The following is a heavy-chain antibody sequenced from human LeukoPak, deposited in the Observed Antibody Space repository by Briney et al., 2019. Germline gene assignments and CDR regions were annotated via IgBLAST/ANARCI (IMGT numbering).Heavy chain of an antibody. CDR2: IYYSGST. CDR3: ARHPGWFGELLREYYFDY. Sequence: SETLSLTCTVSGGSISSSSYYWGWIRQPPGKGLEWIGSIYYSGSTYYNPSLKSRVTISVDTSKNQFSLKLSSVTAAVTAVYYCARHPGWFGELLREYYFDYWGQGTLVTVSS. D-gene: IGHD3-10*01. V-gene: IGHV4-39*01. CDR1: GGSISSSSYY. J-gene: IGHJ4*02.